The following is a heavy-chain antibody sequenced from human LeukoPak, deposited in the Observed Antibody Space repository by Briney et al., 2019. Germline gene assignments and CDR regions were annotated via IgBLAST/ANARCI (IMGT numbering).Heavy chain of an antibody. CDR1: GFSLGTSGMC. V-gene: IGHV2-70*01. CDR3: ARSVVVARAFDI. D-gene: IGHD2-21*01. CDR2: IDWDDNK. Sequence: SGPTLLHPTRTLTLTCTFSGFSLGTSGMCVGWIRQPPGKALEWLPPIDWDDNKYYSTSLKTRLTISKDTSKNQVVLTMTNMDPVDTATYYCARSVVVARAFDIWGQGTMVTVSS. J-gene: IGHJ3*02.